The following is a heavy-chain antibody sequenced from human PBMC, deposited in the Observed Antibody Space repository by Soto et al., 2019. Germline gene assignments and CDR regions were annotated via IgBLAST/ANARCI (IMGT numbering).Heavy chain of an antibody. D-gene: IGHD6-6*01. CDR3: ARSGGGPSSLDYYYGMDV. CDR2: IIPIFGTA. V-gene: IGHV1-69*13. CDR1: GGTFSSYA. Sequence: ASVKVSCKASGGTFSSYAISWVRQAPGQGLEWMGGIIPIFGTANYAQKFQGRVTITADESTSTAYMELSSLRSEDTAVYYCARSGGGPSSLDYYYGMDVWGQGTTVTVSS. J-gene: IGHJ6*02.